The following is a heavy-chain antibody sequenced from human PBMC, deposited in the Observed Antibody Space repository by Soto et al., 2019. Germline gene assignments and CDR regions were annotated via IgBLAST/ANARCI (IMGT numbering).Heavy chain of an antibody. D-gene: IGHD3-9*01. J-gene: IGHJ4*02. Sequence: GESLKISCKGSGYSFTSYWIGWVRQMPGKGLEWMGIIYPGDSDTRYSPSFQGQVTISADKSISTAYLQWSSLKASDTAMYYCARRGFDWLLRYYFDYWGQGTLVTVSS. CDR3: ARRGFDWLLRYYFDY. CDR1: GYSFTSYW. V-gene: IGHV5-51*01. CDR2: IYPGDSDT.